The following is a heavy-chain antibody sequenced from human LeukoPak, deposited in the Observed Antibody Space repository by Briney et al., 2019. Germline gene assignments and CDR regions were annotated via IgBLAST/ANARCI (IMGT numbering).Heavy chain of an antibody. V-gene: IGHV3-7*01. CDR1: GFTFSSYW. D-gene: IGHD3-3*01. J-gene: IGHJ6*02. CDR2: IKQDGSEK. Sequence: GGSLRLSCAASGFTFSSYWMSWVRQAPGQGLERVANIKQDGSEKYYVDSVKGRFTISRDNAKNSLYLQMNSLRAEDTAVYYCARAGAYYDFWSGYSNYGMDVWGQGTTVTVSS. CDR3: ARAGAYYDFWSGYSNYGMDV.